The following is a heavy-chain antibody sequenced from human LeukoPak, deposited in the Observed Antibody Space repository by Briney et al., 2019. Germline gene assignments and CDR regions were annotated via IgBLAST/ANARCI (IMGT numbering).Heavy chain of an antibody. J-gene: IGHJ5*02. V-gene: IGHV3-74*01. CDR2: INSDGSST. CDR1: GFTFSSYS. D-gene: IGHD6-13*01. Sequence: PGGSLRLSCAASGFTFSSYSMNWVRQAPGKGLVWVSRINSDGSSTSYADSVKGRFTISRDNAKNTLYLQMNSLRAEDTAVYYCARDKIIAAAGRFDPWGQGTLVTVSS. CDR3: ARDKIIAAAGRFDP.